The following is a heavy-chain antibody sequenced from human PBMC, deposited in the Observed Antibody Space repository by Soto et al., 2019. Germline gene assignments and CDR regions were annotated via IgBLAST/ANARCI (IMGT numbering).Heavy chain of an antibody. CDR1: GYTFTDFW. CDR2: VYPDDSDT. Sequence: GESLKISCKGSGYTFTDFWIAWVRQMPGKGLEWMGLVYPDDSDTRYSPSLQGQVTISADKSISTAYLQWRSLKASDTAMYYCARRDYYDSTAYFYWGQGTLVTVSS. CDR3: ARRDYYDSTAYFY. J-gene: IGHJ4*02. D-gene: IGHD3-22*01. V-gene: IGHV5-51*01.